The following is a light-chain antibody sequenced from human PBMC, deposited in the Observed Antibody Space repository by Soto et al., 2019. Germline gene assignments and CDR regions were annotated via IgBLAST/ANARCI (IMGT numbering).Light chain of an antibody. CDR2: EVS. CDR1: SSDVGGYNY. CDR3: SSYAGSNNYV. V-gene: IGLV2-8*01. J-gene: IGLJ1*01. Sequence: QSVLAQPPSASGSPGQSVTISCTGTSSDVGGYNYVSWYQQHPSKAPKLMIYEVSKRPSGVPDRFSGSKSGNTASLTVSGLQAEDEADYYRSSYAGSNNYVFGTGTKVTV.